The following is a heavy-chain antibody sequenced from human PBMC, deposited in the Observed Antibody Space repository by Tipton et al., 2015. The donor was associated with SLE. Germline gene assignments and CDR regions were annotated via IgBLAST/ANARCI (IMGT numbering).Heavy chain of an antibody. V-gene: IGHV3-7*03. Sequence: SLRLSCAASGFTFSSYWMSWVRQAPGKGLEWVANIKQDGSEKYYVDSVKGRFTISRDNAKNSLYLQMNSLRAEDTAVYYCATPLRYSGSYYADAFDIWGQGTMVPVSS. J-gene: IGHJ3*02. CDR2: IKQDGSEK. CDR1: GFTFSSYW. D-gene: IGHD1-26*01. CDR3: ATPLRYSGSYYADAFDI.